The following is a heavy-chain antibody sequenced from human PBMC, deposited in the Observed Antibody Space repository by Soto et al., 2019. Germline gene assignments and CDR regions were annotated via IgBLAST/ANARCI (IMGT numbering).Heavy chain of an antibody. D-gene: IGHD1-26*01. CDR2: IAYDGSNK. CDR1: GFTFSSYG. V-gene: IGHV3-30*18. J-gene: IGHJ6*02. CDR3: AKDVVVGATPGLGDYYYYYGMDV. Sequence: QVQLVESGGGVVQPGRSLRLSCAASGFTFSSYGIHWVRQAPGKGLEGVAVIAYDGSNKYYADSVKGRFTISRDNSKNTLYLQMNSMRAEDTAVYYCAKDVVVGATPGLGDYYYYYGMDVWGQGTTVTVSS.